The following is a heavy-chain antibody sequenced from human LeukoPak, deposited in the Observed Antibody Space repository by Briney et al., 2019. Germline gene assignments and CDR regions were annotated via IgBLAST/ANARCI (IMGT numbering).Heavy chain of an antibody. CDR3: VRDGYSYGFDY. Sequence: GGSLRLSCAASGFTFSSYWMHWVRQAPGKGLVWVSRIDNDGYSTVYADSVKGRFTISRDNAKNSLYLQMNSLRAEDTAVYYCVRDGYSYGFDYWGQGTLVTVSS. CDR2: IDNDGYST. D-gene: IGHD5-18*01. CDR1: GFTFSSYW. J-gene: IGHJ4*02. V-gene: IGHV3-74*01.